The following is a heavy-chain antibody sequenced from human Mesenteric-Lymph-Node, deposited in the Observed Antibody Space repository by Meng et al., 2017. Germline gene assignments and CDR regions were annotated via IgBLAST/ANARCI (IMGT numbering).Heavy chain of an antibody. V-gene: IGHV4-4*02. J-gene: IGHJ4*02. D-gene: IGHD2/OR15-2a*01. Sequence: QGQLQESGPGLVKPSGTLSLTCAVSGGSISSGDWWSWVRQPPGKGLEWIGEIHHTGSTNYNPSFKSRVTILVDKSENLFSLRLTSVTAADTAVYYCASAGYYCLDYWGQGSLVTVSS. CDR2: IHHTGST. CDR1: GGSISSGDW. CDR3: ASAGYYCLDY.